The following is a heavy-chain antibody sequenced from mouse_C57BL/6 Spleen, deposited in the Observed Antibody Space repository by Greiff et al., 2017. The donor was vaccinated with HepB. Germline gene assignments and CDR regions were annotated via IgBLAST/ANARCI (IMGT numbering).Heavy chain of an antibody. CDR3: ARLDYGSLYAMDY. D-gene: IGHD1-1*01. J-gene: IGHJ4*01. Sequence: EVKLMESGGGLVKPGGSLKLSCAASGFTFSSYAMSWVRQTPEKRLEWVATISDGGSYTYYPDNVKGRFTISRDNAKNNLYLQMSHLKSEDTAMYYCARLDYGSLYAMDYWGQGTSVTVSS. V-gene: IGHV5-4*03. CDR1: GFTFSSYA. CDR2: ISDGGSYT.